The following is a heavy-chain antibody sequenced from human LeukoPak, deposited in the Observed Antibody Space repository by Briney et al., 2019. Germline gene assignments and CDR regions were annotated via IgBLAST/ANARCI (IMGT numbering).Heavy chain of an antibody. CDR3: ARTPEDIVVVVAAEYYYGMDV. Sequence: GRSLRLSCAASGFTFSSYAMHWVRQAPGKGLEWVAVISYDGSNKYYAGSVKGRFTISRDNSKNTLYLQMNSLRAEDTAVYYCARTPEDIVVVVAAEYYYGMDVWGQGTTVTVSS. J-gene: IGHJ6*02. CDR1: GFTFSSYA. V-gene: IGHV3-30-3*01. CDR2: ISYDGSNK. D-gene: IGHD2-15*01.